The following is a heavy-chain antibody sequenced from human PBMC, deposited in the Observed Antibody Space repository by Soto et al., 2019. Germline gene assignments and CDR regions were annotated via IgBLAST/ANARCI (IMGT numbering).Heavy chain of an antibody. CDR1: GFGFSSYA. J-gene: IGHJ4*02. V-gene: IGHV3-23*01. CDR3: ARWSFLDY. CDR2: ISGSDGKT. Sequence: EVQLLESGGGLVRPGGSLRLSCTASGFGFSSYARSWVRQAPGKGLEWVSTISGSDGKTYYADSVKGRFSISRDTSKTTLYLEMTSLRVEDTAVYYCARWSFLDYWGQGTRVTVS. D-gene: IGHD1-26*01.